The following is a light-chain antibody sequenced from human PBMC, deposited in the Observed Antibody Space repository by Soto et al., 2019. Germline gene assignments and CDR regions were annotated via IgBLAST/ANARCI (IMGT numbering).Light chain of an antibody. Sequence: QSALTQPASVSGSPGQSITISCTGSNSNVGGYNYVSWYRQYPGKAPKLMIYEVNNRPSGVSNRFSGSKSGNTASRTISGLQVEDGGHYYWSSYTSAGALEVFGGGTKL. CDR1: NSNVGGYNY. J-gene: IGLJ2*01. V-gene: IGLV2-14*01. CDR2: EVN. CDR3: SSYTSAGALEV.